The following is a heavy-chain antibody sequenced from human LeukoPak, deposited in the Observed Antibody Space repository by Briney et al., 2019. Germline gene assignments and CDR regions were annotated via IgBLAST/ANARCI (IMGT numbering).Heavy chain of an antibody. CDR1: GFTFSSYS. J-gene: IGHJ3*02. V-gene: IGHV3-21*01. Sequence: PGGSLRLSCAASGFTFSSYSMNWVRQAPGKGLEWVSSISTSSSYKYYAGSVKGRFTISRDNAKNSLYLQMNSLRAEDTAVYYCARDRGSSGWYDAFDIWGQGTMVTVSS. CDR2: ISTSSSYK. D-gene: IGHD6-19*01. CDR3: ARDRGSSGWYDAFDI.